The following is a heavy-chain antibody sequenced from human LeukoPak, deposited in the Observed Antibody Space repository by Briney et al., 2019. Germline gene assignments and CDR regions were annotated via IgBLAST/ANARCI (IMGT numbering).Heavy chain of an antibody. V-gene: IGHV1-18*01. CDR2: ISAYNGNT. CDR1: GHTFTSYG. J-gene: IGHJ4*02. Sequence: WASVKVSCKASGHTFTSYGISWVRQAPGQGLEWMGWISAYNGNTNYAQKLQGRVTMTTDTSTSTAYMELRSLRSDDTAVYYCASIQLWEYFDYWGQGTLVTVSS. D-gene: IGHD5-18*01. CDR3: ASIQLWEYFDY.